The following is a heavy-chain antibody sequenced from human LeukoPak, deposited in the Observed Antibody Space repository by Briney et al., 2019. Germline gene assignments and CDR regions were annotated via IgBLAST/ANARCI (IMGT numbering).Heavy chain of an antibody. CDR1: GFTFSSYW. D-gene: IGHD6-13*01. CDR2: IDSDGSST. J-gene: IGHJ4*02. CDR3: ARVPSSSYSSSWYTLSD. Sequence: PGGSLRLSCAASGFTFSSYWMHWVRRAPGKGLVWVSRIDSDGSSTGYADSVKGRFTISRDNAKNTLYLQMNSLRAEDTAVYYCARVPSSSYSSSWYTLSDWGQGTLVTVSS. V-gene: IGHV3-74*01.